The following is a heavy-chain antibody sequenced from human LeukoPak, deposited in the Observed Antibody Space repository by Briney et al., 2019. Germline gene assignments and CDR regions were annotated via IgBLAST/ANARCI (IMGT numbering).Heavy chain of an antibody. D-gene: IGHD5-24*01. CDR3: ARRDGYNSYYFDY. V-gene: IGHV4-59*08. Sequence: SETLSLTCTVSGGSISSYYWSWIRQPLGKGLEWIGYIYYSGSTNYNPSLKSRVTISVDTSKNQFSLKLSSVTAADTAVYYCARRDGYNSYYFDYWGQGTLVTVSS. CDR2: IYYSGST. CDR1: GGSISSYY. J-gene: IGHJ4*02.